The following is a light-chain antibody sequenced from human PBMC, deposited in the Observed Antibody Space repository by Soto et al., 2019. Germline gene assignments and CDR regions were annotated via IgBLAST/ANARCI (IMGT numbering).Light chain of an antibody. CDR3: QQYNSYSEYT. Sequence: DIQMTQSPSTLSASVGDRVTITCRASQSISSWVSWYQQKPGKAPKLLIYDASSLESGVPSRLSGSGSGTEFTLTISSLQHHDFATYYCQQYNSYSEYTFGQGTKLEIK. V-gene: IGKV1-5*01. CDR2: DAS. CDR1: QSISSW. J-gene: IGKJ2*01.